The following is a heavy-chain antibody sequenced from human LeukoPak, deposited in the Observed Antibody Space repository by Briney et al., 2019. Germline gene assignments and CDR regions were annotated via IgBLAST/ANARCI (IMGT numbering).Heavy chain of an antibody. CDR3: TRGPPSGSGWYYFDY. CDR2: IRSKAYGGTT. V-gene: IGHV3-49*03. CDR1: GFTFGDYA. J-gene: IGHJ4*02. Sequence: PGRSLRLSCTASGFTFGDYAMSWFRQAPGKGLEWVGFIRSKAYGGTTEYAASVKGRFTISRDDSKSIAYLQMNSLKTEDTAVYYCTRGPPSGSGWYYFDYWGQGTLVTVSS. D-gene: IGHD6-19*01.